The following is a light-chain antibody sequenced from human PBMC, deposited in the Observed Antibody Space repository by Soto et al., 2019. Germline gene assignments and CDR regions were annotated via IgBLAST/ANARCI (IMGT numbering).Light chain of an antibody. Sequence: IVLRQSPGTLSLSPGERATLSCRASRSVVSSYLSWDQQKPGQAPRLLLYGASSRPAGIPDRFSGSGSGTDFTLTISRLEPEDFAVYYCQQFGRSPRTFGEGTKVDIK. J-gene: IGKJ4*02. CDR3: QQFGRSPRT. CDR2: GAS. CDR1: RSVVSSY. V-gene: IGKV3-20*01.